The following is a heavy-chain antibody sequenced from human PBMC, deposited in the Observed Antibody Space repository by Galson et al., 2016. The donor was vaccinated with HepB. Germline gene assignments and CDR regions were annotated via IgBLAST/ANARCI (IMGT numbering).Heavy chain of an antibody. CDR3: AKKGYSSGKFDAFDI. CDR2: ISGDGTNK. J-gene: IGHJ3*02. D-gene: IGHD6-19*01. V-gene: IGHV3-30*18. Sequence: SLRLPCAASGFSFGSYAMHWVRQTPAKGLEWVAVISGDGTNKYYADSVKGRFTISRDNSKSTLYLQMSSLRADDTAVYSCAKKGYSSGKFDAFDIWGQGKVVTVSS. CDR1: GFSFGSYA.